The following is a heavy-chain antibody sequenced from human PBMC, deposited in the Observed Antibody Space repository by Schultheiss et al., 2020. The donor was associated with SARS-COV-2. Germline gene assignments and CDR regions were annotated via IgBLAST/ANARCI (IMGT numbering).Heavy chain of an antibody. CDR3: ARVNDYSNYPDLYGMDV. J-gene: IGHJ6*02. D-gene: IGHD4-11*01. V-gene: IGHV3-23*01. Sequence: GGSLRLSCAASGFTFSSYAMHWVRQAPGKGLDWVSAISGSGGSTYYADSVKGRFTISRDNSKNTLYLQMNSLRAEDTAVYYCARVNDYSNYPDLYGMDVCGQGTTGTVAS. CDR2: ISGSGGST. CDR1: GFTFSSYA.